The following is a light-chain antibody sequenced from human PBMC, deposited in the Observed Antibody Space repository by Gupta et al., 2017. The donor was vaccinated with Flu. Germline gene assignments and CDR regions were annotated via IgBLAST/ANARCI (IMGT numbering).Light chain of an antibody. V-gene: IGLV1-40*01. CDR1: SSNVGSSYD. J-gene: IGLJ2*01. Sequence: QSVLTQPPSVSGTPGQRVVISCIGSSSNVGSSYDVHWYQHLPGTAPKLVIYGNDNRPPGVPDRFSGSKSGPSASLAITGLQSDDEAHYYCQSYDSSLSGWIFGAGTKLTVL. CDR2: GND. CDR3: QSYDSSLSGWI.